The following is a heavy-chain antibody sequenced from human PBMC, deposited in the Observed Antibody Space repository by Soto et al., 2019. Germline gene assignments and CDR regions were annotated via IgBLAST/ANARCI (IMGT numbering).Heavy chain of an antibody. CDR2: IIPIFGAA. Sequence: SVKVSCKASGGTFSSYAISWVRQAPGQGLGWMGGIIPIFGAANYAQKFQGRVTITADESTSTAYIELSSLRSADTAVYYCDRQLHRNYEEGYYYYGMDVWGQGTTVTVSS. D-gene: IGHD3-22*01. V-gene: IGHV1-69*13. J-gene: IGHJ6*02. CDR1: GGTFSSYA. CDR3: DRQLHRNYEEGYYYYGMDV.